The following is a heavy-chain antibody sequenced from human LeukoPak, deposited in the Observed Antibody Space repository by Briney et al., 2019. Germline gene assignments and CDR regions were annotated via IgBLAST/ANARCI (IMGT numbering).Heavy chain of an antibody. V-gene: IGHV1-2*02. J-gene: IGHJ6*03. Sequence: ASVKVSCKASGHTLTVHYIHWVRQGPGQGLEWLGWITLHSGDTHYAQKFQGRLTMTSDTSISTAYMELSRLRSDDTAVYYCAKAAAGSQHSYYYYYYLDVWGTGTTVTISS. D-gene: IGHD6-13*01. CDR2: ITLHSGDT. CDR3: AKAAAGSQHSYYYYYYLDV. CDR1: GHTLTVHY.